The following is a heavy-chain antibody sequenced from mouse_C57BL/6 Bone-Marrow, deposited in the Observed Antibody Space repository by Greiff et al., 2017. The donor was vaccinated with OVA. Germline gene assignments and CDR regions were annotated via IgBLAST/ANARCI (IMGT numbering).Heavy chain of an antibody. CDR3: ARGDDGYYSYYFDY. D-gene: IGHD2-3*01. CDR1: GYAFTNYL. CDR2: INPGSGGT. Sequence: QVQLQQSGAELVRPGTSVKVSCKASGYAFTNYLIEWVKQRPGQGLEWIGVINPGSGGTTYNEKFKGKATLTADKSSSTAYMQLSSLTSEDSSVYFCARGDDGYYSYYFDYWGQGTTLTVSS. V-gene: IGHV1-54*01. J-gene: IGHJ2*01.